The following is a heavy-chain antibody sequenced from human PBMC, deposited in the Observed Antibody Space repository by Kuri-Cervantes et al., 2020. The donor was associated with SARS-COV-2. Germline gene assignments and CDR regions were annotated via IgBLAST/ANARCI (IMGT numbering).Heavy chain of an antibody. Sequence: GGSLRLSCKGSGYSFTSYWISWVRQMPGKGLEWMGRINPSDSYTNYSPSFQGHVTISADKSISTSYLQWSSLKASDTAMYYCARLYYYDTWALIDYWGQGTLVTVSS. CDR1: GYSFTSYW. CDR2: INPSDSYT. D-gene: IGHD3-22*01. J-gene: IGHJ4*02. V-gene: IGHV5-10-1*01. CDR3: ARLYYYDTWALIDY.